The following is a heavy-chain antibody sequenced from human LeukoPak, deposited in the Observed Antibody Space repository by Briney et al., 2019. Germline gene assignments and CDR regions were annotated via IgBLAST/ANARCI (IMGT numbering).Heavy chain of an antibody. D-gene: IGHD3-22*01. CDR3: ARLDNEEVYYDSSGYYYTGAFDI. CDR1: GFTFSSYS. Sequence: PGGSLRLSCAASGFTFSSYSMNWVRQAPGKGLEWVSSISSSSSYIYYADSVKGRFTISRDNAKNSLYLQMNSLRAEDTAVYYCARLDNEEVYYDSSGYYYTGAFDIWGQGTMVTVSS. CDR2: ISSSSSYI. V-gene: IGHV3-21*01. J-gene: IGHJ3*02.